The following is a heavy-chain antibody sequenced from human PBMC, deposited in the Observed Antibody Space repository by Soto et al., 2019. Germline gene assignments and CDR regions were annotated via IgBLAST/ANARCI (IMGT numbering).Heavy chain of an antibody. D-gene: IGHD1-26*01. V-gene: IGHV1-18*01. J-gene: IGHJ4*02. CDR2: INTSTGNT. CDR3: ARVSSWELRFFDF. Sequence: QIPLVQSGDEVKKPGASVKVSCKTSGYTFPTHGITWVRQAPGQGLDWMGWINTSTGNTQSPQTFRGRVTMTIDISSSTAYMEVKSLRSDDTAVYYCARVSSWELRFFDFWGQGTLVTVSS. CDR1: GYTFPTHG.